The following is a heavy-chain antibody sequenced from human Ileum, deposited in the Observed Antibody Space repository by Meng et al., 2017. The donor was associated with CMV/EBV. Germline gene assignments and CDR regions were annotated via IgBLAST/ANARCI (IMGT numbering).Heavy chain of an antibody. CDR1: GYSFTSYW. Sequence: GESLKISCKGSGYSFTSYWIAWARQMPGKGLEWMGTIYIGDPDITYSPSFQGQVTISADKSISTAYLQWSSLKASDTAMYYCARLSSPRDWFDPWGQGTPVTVSS. CDR3: ARLSSPRDWFDP. D-gene: IGHD3-10*01. J-gene: IGHJ5*02. CDR2: IYIGDPDI. V-gene: IGHV5-51*01.